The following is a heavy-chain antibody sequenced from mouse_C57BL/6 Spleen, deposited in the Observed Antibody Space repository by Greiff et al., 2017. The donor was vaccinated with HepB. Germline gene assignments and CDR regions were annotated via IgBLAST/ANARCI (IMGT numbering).Heavy chain of an antibody. CDR2: IDPENGDT. CDR1: GFNIKDDY. D-gene: IGHD4-1*01. Sequence: EVQLQQSGAELVRPGASVKLSCTASGFNIKDDYMHWVKQRPEQGLEWIGWIDPENGDTEYASKFQGKATITADTSSNTAYLQLSSLTSEDTAVYYCTTGNWDRSWGQGTTLTVSS. V-gene: IGHV14-4*01. J-gene: IGHJ2*01. CDR3: TTGNWDRS.